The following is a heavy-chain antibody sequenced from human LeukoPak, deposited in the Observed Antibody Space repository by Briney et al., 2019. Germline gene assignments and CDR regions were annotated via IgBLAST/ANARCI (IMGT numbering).Heavy chain of an antibody. Sequence: VASVKVSCKASGYTFTSYGISWVRQAPGQGLEWMGWISAYNGNTNYAQKLQGRVTMTTDTSTSTAYMELRSLRSDDTAVYYCAREVGVVVPTATDAFDIWGQGTMVIVSS. J-gene: IGHJ3*02. CDR1: GYTFTSYG. D-gene: IGHD2-2*01. CDR2: ISAYNGNT. V-gene: IGHV1-18*01. CDR3: AREVGVVVPTATDAFDI.